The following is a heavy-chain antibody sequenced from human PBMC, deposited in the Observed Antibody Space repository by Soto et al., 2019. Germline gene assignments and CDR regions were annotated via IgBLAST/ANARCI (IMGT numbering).Heavy chain of an antibody. CDR2: INAGVDGT. CDR3: AREVPGVTSFDY. J-gene: IGHJ4*02. V-gene: IGHV1-3*01. CDR1: GYASLSHA. D-gene: IGHD3-10*01. Sequence: QVQLVQSGPEMRQPGASVKVSCKASGYASLSHAMHWVRQVPGQLYEWLGWINAGVDGTMYSERFQNRIRTTRDTSANPVYMELNALTSEDTAVYYCAREVPGVTSFDYWGQGTLVIVSS.